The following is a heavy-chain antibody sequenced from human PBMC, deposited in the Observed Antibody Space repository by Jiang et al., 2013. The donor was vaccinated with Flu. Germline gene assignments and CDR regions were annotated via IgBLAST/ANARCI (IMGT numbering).Heavy chain of an antibody. D-gene: IGHD2-2*01. Sequence: FQGRVTMTRDTSTGTVYMELSSLRSEDTAVYYCARRRAIGDYYGMDVWGQGTTVTVSS. V-gene: IGHV1-46*01. CDR3: ARRRAIGDYYGMDV. J-gene: IGHJ6*02.